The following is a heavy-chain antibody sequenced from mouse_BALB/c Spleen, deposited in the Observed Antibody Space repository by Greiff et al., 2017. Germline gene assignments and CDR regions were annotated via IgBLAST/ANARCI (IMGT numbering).Heavy chain of an antibody. CDR2: IYPGDGDT. V-gene: IGHV1-80*01. CDR1: GYAFSSYW. D-gene: IGHD1-1*01. CDR3: ARWDYYGSSYGYFDY. J-gene: IGHJ2*01. Sequence: QVQLQQSGAELVRPGSSVKISCKASGYAFSSYWMNWVKQRPGQGLEWIGQIYPGDGDTNYNGKFKGKATLTADKSSSTAYMQLSSLTSEDSAVYFCARWDYYGSSYGYFDYWGQGTTLTGSS.